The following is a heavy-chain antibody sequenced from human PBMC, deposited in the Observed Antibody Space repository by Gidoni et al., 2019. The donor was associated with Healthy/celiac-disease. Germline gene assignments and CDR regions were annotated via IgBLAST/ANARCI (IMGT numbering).Heavy chain of an antibody. CDR2: ISYDGSNK. Sequence: QVQLVESGGGVVQPGSSLRLSCAASGFTFSSYAMHWVRKAPGKGMEWVAVISYDGSNKYYADSVKGRFTIYRDNSKNTLYLKMNSLRAEDTAVYYCARDIGSDSWGQGTLVTVSS. CDR1: GFTFSSYA. V-gene: IGHV3-30*04. D-gene: IGHD1-26*01. CDR3: ARDIGSDS. J-gene: IGHJ4*02.